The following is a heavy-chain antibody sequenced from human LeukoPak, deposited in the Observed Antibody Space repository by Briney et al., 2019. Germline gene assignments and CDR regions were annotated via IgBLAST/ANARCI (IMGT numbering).Heavy chain of an antibody. J-gene: IGHJ4*02. D-gene: IGHD2-15*01. CDR3: ARDSVVGSSTADY. Sequence: SETLSLTCTVSGGSVSSGSYYWSWIRQPPGKGLEWNGYIYYSGSTNYNPSLKSRVTISVDTSKNQFSLKLSSVTAADTAVYYCARDSVVGSSTADYWGQGTLVTVSS. CDR1: GGSVSSGSYY. CDR2: IYYSGST. V-gene: IGHV4-61*01.